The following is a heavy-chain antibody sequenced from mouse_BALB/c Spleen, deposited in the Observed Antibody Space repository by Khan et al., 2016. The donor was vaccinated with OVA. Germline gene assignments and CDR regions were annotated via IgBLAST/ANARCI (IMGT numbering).Heavy chain of an antibody. J-gene: IGHJ2*01. CDR1: GFSFSSYS. CDR2: ISSGGSYT. Sequence: EVMLVESGGGLVRPGGSLKLSCAASGFSFSSYSMSWVRQTPEKRLEWVATISSGGSYTYYPDSVKGRFTISRDNAKNTQHLQVNSLRSEDTAMYYCTGRAGYYGSSPYFDYWGQGTTLTVSS. V-gene: IGHV5-6-4*01. CDR3: TGRAGYYGSSPYFDY. D-gene: IGHD1-1*01.